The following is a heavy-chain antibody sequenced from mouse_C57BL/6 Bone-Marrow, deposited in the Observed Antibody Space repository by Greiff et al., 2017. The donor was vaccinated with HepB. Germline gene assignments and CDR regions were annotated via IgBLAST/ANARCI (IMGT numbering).Heavy chain of an antibody. V-gene: IGHV1-42*01. CDR1: GYSFTGYY. Sequence: VQLKQSGPELVKPGASVKISCKASGYSFTGYYMNWVKQSPEKSLEWIGEINPSTGGTTYNQKFTAKATLTVDKSSSTAYMQLKSLTSEDSAVYYCARDGGYYEDYAMDYWGQGTSVTVSS. CDR3: ARDGGYYEDYAMDY. CDR2: INPSTGGT. J-gene: IGHJ4*01. D-gene: IGHD2-3*01.